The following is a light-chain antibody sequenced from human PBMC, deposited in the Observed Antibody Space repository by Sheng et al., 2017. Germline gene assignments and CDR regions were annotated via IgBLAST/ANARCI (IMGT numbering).Light chain of an antibody. CDR3: QQYYDHPPLT. CDR1: QGIGND. J-gene: IGKJ4*02. V-gene: IGKV1-17*01. CDR2: AAS. Sequence: DIQMTQSPSSVSASVGDRVTITCRASQGIGNDLGWFQQKPGKAPKRLIFAASTLQSGVPSRFSGGGSGTEFTLTISGLQPEDFATYYCQQYYDHPPLTFGGGTKVEIK.